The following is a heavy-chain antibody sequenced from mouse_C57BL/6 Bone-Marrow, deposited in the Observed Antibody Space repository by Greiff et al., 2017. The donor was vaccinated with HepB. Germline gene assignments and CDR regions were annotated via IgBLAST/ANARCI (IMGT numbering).Heavy chain of an antibody. CDR2: IYPGSGST. CDR3: ARRYYYANYYAMDY. J-gene: IGHJ4*01. Sequence: QVQLKQPGAELVKPGASVKMSCKASGYTFTSYWITWVKQRPGQGLEWIGDIYPGSGSTNYNEKFKSKATLTVDTSSSTAYMQLSSLTSEDSAVYYCARRYYYANYYAMDYWGQGTSVTVSS. D-gene: IGHD1-1*01. V-gene: IGHV1-55*01. CDR1: GYTFTSYW.